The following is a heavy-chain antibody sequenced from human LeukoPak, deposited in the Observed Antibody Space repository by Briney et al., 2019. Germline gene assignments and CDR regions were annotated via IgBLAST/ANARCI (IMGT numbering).Heavy chain of an antibody. Sequence: VASVKVSCKASGGTFSSYAISWVRQAPGQGLERMGGIIPIFGTANYAQKFQGRVTITADKSTSTAYMELSSLRSEDTAVYYCARDLRAGDPGSWGQGTLVTVSS. CDR3: ARDLRAGDPGS. D-gene: IGHD3-10*01. J-gene: IGHJ4*02. CDR2: IIPIFGTA. V-gene: IGHV1-69*06. CDR1: GGTFSSYA.